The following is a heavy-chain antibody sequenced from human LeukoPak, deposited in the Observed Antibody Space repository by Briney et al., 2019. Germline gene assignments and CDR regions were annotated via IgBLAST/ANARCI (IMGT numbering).Heavy chain of an antibody. CDR2: IYYSGIT. CDR1: SGSINSSSDY. Sequence: SETLSLTCTVSSGSINSSSDYGGWIRRPPGKGLEWNGSIYYSGITYYNRSLKSRVNISVDTSKNQFSLKLSSVTAADMAVYYCAITVVVREPQQLRNSHFDYWGQGTLVTVSS. D-gene: IGHD6-13*01. V-gene: IGHV4-39*07. CDR3: AITVVVREPQQLRNSHFDY. J-gene: IGHJ4*02.